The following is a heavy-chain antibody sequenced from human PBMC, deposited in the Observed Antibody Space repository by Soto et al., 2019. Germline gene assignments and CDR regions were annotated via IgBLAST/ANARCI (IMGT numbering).Heavy chain of an antibody. CDR1: GFTFSSYA. Sequence: GGSLRLSCAASGFTFSSYAMSWVRQAPGKGLEWVSAISGSGGSTYYADSVKGRFTIPRDNSKNALYLQMNSLRAEDTAVYYCARNYDFWSGYISHYDYGMDVWG. CDR2: ISGSGGST. V-gene: IGHV3-23*01. J-gene: IGHJ6*02. CDR3: ARNYDFWSGYISHYDYGMDV. D-gene: IGHD3-3*01.